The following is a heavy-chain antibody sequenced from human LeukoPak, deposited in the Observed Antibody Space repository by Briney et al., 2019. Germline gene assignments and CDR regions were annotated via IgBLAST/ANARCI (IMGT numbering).Heavy chain of an antibody. D-gene: IGHD3-22*01. CDR3: ARVLHKRNYDSSTYYGY. J-gene: IGHJ4*02. CDR2: ISSSSSTI. CDR1: GITFSNSW. Sequence: GGSLRPSCTTSGITFSNSWMSWVRQAPGKGLEWVSYISSSSSTIYYADSVKSRFTISRDNAKNSLYLQMNSLRAEDTAVYYCARVLHKRNYDSSTYYGYWGQGTLVTVSS. V-gene: IGHV3-48*01.